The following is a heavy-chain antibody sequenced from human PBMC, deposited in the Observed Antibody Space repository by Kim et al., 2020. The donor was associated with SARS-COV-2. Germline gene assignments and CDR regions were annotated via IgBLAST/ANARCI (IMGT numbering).Heavy chain of an antibody. CDR1: GYTFTSYG. J-gene: IGHJ4*02. Sequence: ASVKVSCKASGYTFTSYGVHWVRQAPGQRLEWMGWINAGNGDTKYSQKFQGRVTITRDTSASTAYMELSSLRSEDTAVYYCATDKTPLAYCGGDCKTPLDSWGQGPLVTVSS. CDR2: INAGNGDT. V-gene: IGHV1-3*01. D-gene: IGHD2-21*01. CDR3: ATDKTPLAYCGGDCKTPLDS.